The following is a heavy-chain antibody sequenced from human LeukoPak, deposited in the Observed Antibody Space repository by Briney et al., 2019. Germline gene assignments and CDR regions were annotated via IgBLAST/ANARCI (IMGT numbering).Heavy chain of an antibody. CDR1: GGTFIIYA. CDR2: IIPIFGTA. V-gene: IGHV1-69*06. D-gene: IGHD3-9*01. J-gene: IGHJ4*02. Sequence: ASVKVSFKASGGTFIIYAISWVRQAPGQGLEWMGGIIPIFGTANYAQKFQGRVTITADKSTSTAYMELSSLRSEDTAVYYCAREMDGYDILTGYFDYWGQGTLVTVSS. CDR3: AREMDGYDILTGYFDY.